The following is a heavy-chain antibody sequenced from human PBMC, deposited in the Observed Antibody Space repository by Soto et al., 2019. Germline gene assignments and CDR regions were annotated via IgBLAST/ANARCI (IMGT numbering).Heavy chain of an antibody. CDR3: TTDPRSIVVVPAATKSNISFIGYPIYYMDV. J-gene: IGHJ6*03. Sequence: GGSLRLSCAASGFTFSNAWMSWVRQAPGKGLEWVGRIKSKTDGGTTDYAAPVKGRFTISRDDSKNTLYLQMNSLKTEDTAVYYCTTDPRSIVVVPAATKSNISFIGYPIYYMDVWGKGTTVTVSS. CDR2: IKSKTDGGTT. V-gene: IGHV3-15*01. D-gene: IGHD2-2*01. CDR1: GFTFSNAW.